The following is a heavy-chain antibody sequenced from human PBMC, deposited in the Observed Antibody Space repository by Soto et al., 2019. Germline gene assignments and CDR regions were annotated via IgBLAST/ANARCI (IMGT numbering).Heavy chain of an antibody. Sequence: ASVKVSCKASGGTFSSYAISWVRQAPGQGLEWMGGIIPIFGTANYAQKFQGRVTITADKSTSTAYMELSSLRSEDTAVYYCARRPGYSYGYYYYGMDVWGQGTTVTVS. J-gene: IGHJ6*02. V-gene: IGHV1-69*06. CDR2: IIPIFGTA. D-gene: IGHD5-18*01. CDR3: ARRPGYSYGYYYYGMDV. CDR1: GGTFSSYA.